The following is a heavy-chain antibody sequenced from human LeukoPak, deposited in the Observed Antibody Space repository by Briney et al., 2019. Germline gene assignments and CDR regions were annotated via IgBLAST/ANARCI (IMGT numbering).Heavy chain of an antibody. CDR1: GYTFTGYY. J-gene: IGHJ6*03. D-gene: IGHD6-19*01. V-gene: IGHV1-2*02. CDR2: INPNSGGT. Sequence: GASVKVSCKASGYTFTGYYMHWVRQAPGQGLEWMGWINPNSGGTNYAQKFQGRVTMTRDTSISTAYMELSRLRSDDTAVYYCARVSRGLHAVAGNYYYMDVWGKGTTATVSS. CDR3: ARVSRGLHAVAGNYYYMDV.